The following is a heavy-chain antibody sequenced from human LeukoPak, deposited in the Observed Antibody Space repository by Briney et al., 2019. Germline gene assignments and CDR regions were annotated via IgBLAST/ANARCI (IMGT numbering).Heavy chain of an antibody. V-gene: IGHV3-23*01. CDR3: AKCLGSFGVVIAYFDY. D-gene: IGHD3-3*01. J-gene: IGHJ4*02. Sequence: AGGSLRLSCAASGFTFSSYAMSWVRQAPGKGLEWVSAISGSGGSTYYADSVKGRFTISRDNSKNTLYLQMNSLRAEDTAVYYCAKCLGSFGVVIAYFDYWGQGTLVTVSS. CDR2: ISGSGGST. CDR1: GFTFSSYA.